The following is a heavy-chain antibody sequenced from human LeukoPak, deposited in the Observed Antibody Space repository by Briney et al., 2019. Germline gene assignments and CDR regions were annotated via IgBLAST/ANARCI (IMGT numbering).Heavy chain of an antibody. CDR1: GFTFSSYW. CDR3: AQITMVRGVIMSLSWYYFDY. D-gene: IGHD3-10*01. V-gene: IGHV3-7*01. Sequence: GGSLRLSCAASGFTFSSYWMSWVRQAPGKGLEWVANIKQDGSEKYYVDSVKGRFTISRDNAKNSLYLQMNSLRAEDTAVYYCAQITMVRGVIMSLSWYYFDYWGQGTLVTVSS. J-gene: IGHJ4*02. CDR2: IKQDGSEK.